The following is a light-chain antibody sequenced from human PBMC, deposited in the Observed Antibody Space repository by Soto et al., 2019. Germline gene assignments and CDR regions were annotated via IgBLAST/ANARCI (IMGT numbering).Light chain of an antibody. Sequence: DIQMTQSPSSVSASVGDRVTITCRASQTLNNYLTWFQQKPGKAPKVLIYAASTLQSGVPSRFSGSGSGAEFTLTISSLQPEDFATYYCRQSFSPLLTLGGGTKVDTK. CDR2: AAS. J-gene: IGKJ4*01. CDR1: QTLNNY. CDR3: RQSFSPLLT. V-gene: IGKV1-39*01.